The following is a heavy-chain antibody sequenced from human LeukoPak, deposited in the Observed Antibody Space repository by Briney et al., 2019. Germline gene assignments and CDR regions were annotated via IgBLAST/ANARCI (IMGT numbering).Heavy chain of an antibody. CDR3: AKDACSGGSCYPGVN. CDR2: ISWDGGST. J-gene: IGHJ4*02. CDR1: GFTFDVYA. V-gene: IGHV3-43D*03. D-gene: IGHD2-15*01. Sequence: GALRLSCAASGFTFDVYAMHWVRQAPGKGLEWVSLISWDGGSTYYADSVKGRFTSSRDTSKNSLYLQMNSLRAEDTALYYCAKDACSGGSCYPGVNWGQGTLVTVSS.